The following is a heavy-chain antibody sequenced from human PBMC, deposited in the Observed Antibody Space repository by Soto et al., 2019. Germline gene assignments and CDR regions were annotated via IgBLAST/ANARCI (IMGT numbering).Heavy chain of an antibody. CDR1: GFILSTYA. J-gene: IGHJ4*02. CDR2: SSGSGYYT. D-gene: IGHD3-22*01. Sequence: GGSLRLSCAASGFILSTYAMSWVRQAPGKGLEWVSVSSGSGYYTYYADSVKGRFTISRDNSKNTLYLQMNSLRAEDTAVYYCAKTPGPSYSDYSRTYFDYWGQGTLVTVSS. V-gene: IGHV3-23*01. CDR3: AKTPGPSYSDYSRTYFDY.